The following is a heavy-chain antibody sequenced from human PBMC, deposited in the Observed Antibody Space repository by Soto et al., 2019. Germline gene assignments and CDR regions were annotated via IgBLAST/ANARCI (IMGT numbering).Heavy chain of an antibody. Sequence: QVQLVQSGAEVKKPGASVKVSCKASGYTFSDYDITWVRQATGQGVEWMGWMNPEIGSAGYAQKFQGRVTMTRDTAITTAYMELSSLRSEDTAVYYCTRALRYQLLSVDPWGQGTLVTVSS. V-gene: IGHV1-8*01. CDR1: GYTFSDYD. J-gene: IGHJ5*02. D-gene: IGHD2-2*01. CDR2: MNPEIGSA. CDR3: TRALRYQLLSVDP.